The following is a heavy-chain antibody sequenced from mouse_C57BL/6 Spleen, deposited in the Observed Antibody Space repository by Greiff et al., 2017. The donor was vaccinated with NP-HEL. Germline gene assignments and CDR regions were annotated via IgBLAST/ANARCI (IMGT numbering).Heavy chain of an antibody. CDR2: IDPETGGT. CDR1: GYTFTDYE. CDR3: TKSNYDYAMDY. J-gene: IGHJ4*01. Sequence: QVQLQQSGAELVRPGASVTLSCKASGYTFTDYEMHWVKQTPVHGLEWIGAIDPETGGTAYNQKFKGKAILTADKSSSTAYMELRSLTSEDSAVYYCTKSNYDYAMDYWGQGTSVTVSS. V-gene: IGHV1-15*01. D-gene: IGHD2-5*01.